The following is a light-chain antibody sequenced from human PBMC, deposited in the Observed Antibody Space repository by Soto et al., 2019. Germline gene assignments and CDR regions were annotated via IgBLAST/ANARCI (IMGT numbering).Light chain of an antibody. CDR3: QQFHSFPIT. CDR2: DAS. J-gene: IGKJ5*01. Sequence: DIQMTQSPSTLSASAGDRVTITCRASQSIDVWLAWYQQRPGKAPKLLINDASSLESGVPSRFSGSGSGTEFTLTISSLQPDDFATYYCQQFHSFPITFGQGIRLDIE. V-gene: IGKV1-5*01. CDR1: QSIDVW.